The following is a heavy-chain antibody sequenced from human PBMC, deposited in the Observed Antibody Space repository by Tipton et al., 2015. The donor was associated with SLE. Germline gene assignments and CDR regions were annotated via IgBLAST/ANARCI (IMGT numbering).Heavy chain of an antibody. V-gene: IGHV4-59*08. D-gene: IGHD3-10*01. Sequence: TLSLTCTVSGGSIRSYYWSWIRQPPGKRLEWIGYIDYTRGLKYHPSLESRVTISLDTSKNQFSLKSSSVTAADTAVYHCARGVPGPLQSWFDPSGQATLVTVSS. CDR2: IDYTRGL. CDR3: ARGVPGPLQSWFDP. J-gene: IGHJ5*02. CDR1: GGSIRSYY.